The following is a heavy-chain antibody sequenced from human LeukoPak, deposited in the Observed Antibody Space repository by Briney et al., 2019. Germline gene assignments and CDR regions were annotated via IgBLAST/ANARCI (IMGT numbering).Heavy chain of an antibody. CDR2: IRYDGITK. CDR1: GFSFSGNG. V-gene: IGHV3-30*02. Sequence: PGGSLRLSCAASGFSFSGNGMHWVRQVPGKGLEWVAFIRYDGITKFYIDSVKGRFAISRDNSKNTLSLQMNSLRTEDTAVYYCAALHTGTFVDYWGQGTLVTVSS. D-gene: IGHD4-17*01. J-gene: IGHJ4*02. CDR3: AALHTGTFVDY.